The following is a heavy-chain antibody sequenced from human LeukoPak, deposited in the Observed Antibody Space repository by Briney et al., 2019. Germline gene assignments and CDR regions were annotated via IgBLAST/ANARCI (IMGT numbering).Heavy chain of an antibody. V-gene: IGHV1-69*05. Sequence: SVKVSCKASGGTFSSYTISWVRQAPGQGLEWMGRIIPIFGTANYAQKFQGRVTMTTDESTSTAYLDLRSLTSEDTAVYYCARKGDGYKGSGFDIWGQGTMVTVSS. D-gene: IGHD5-24*01. J-gene: IGHJ3*02. CDR3: ARKGDGYKGSGFDI. CDR1: GGTFSSYT. CDR2: IIPIFGTA.